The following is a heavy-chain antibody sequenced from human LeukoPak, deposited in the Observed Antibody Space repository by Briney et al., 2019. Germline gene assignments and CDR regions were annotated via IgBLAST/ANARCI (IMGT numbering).Heavy chain of an antibody. D-gene: IGHD4-23*01. CDR1: GGSFSGYY. J-gene: IGHJ6*02. CDR2: INHSGST. Sequence: PSETLSLTCAVYGGSFSGYYWSWIRQPPGKGLEWIGEINHSGSTNYNPSLKSRVTISVDTSKNQFSLKLSSVTAAHTAVYYCARGTGRWAYYYYYGMDAWGQGTTVTVSS. V-gene: IGHV4-34*01. CDR3: ARGTGRWAYYYYYGMDA.